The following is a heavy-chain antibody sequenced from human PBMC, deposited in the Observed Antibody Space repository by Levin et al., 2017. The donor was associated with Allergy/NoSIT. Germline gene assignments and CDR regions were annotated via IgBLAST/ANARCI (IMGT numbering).Heavy chain of an antibody. CDR3: ARGTTSGASYFER. J-gene: IGHJ4*02. V-gene: IGHV3-74*01. D-gene: IGHD3-9*01. Sequence: GGSLRLSCAASGFTFSSYWMHWVRQVPGKGLVWVSRVSSVGTETFYVDSVKGRFTISRDNAKNTLYLQINSLRAEDTAVYYCARGTTSGASYFERWGQGTLVTVSS. CDR1: GFTFSSYW. CDR2: VSSVGTET.